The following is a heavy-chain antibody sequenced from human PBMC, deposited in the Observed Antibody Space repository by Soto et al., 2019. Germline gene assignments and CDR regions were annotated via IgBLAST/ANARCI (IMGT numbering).Heavy chain of an antibody. Sequence: SETLSLTCAVSSGSIDNVYWWSWVRQSPGKGLEWIGETSHDGVTNCNPSLKSRVTISVDTSKNQFSLKLSSVTAADTAVYYCARESAGSGKNNWFDPWGQGMLVTVSS. D-gene: IGHD3-10*01. V-gene: IGHV4-4*02. CDR2: TSHDGVT. CDR3: ARESAGSGKNNWFDP. CDR1: SGSIDNVYW. J-gene: IGHJ5*02.